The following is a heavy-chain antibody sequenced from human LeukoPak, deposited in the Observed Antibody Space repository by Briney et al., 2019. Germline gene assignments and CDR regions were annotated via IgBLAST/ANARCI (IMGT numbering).Heavy chain of an antibody. CDR3: TKGCGDTCYSDFDY. V-gene: IGHV3-7*03. CDR2: IKQDESEK. CDR1: GFTFSSYW. D-gene: IGHD2-15*01. Sequence: GGSLRLSCAASGFTFSSYWMSWVRQAPGKGLEWVANIKQDESEKYYVDSVKCRFTISRGNSKNTLYLQMNSLRVDDTAIYYCTKGCGDTCYSDFDYWGQGSLVTVSS. J-gene: IGHJ4*02.